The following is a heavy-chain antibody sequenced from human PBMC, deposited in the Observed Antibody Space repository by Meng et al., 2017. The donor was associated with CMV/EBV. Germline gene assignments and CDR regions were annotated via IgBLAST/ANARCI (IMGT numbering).Heavy chain of an antibody. V-gene: IGHV3-9*01. D-gene: IGHD5-12*01. CDR1: GFTFDDYA. CDR3: AKGRRVATPGGFDY. CDR2: ISWNSGSI. Sequence: GGSLRLSCAASGFTFDDYAMHWVRQAPGKGLEWVSGISWNSGSIGYADSVKGRFTISRDNAKNSLHLQMNSLRAEDTALYYCAKGRRVATPGGFDYWGQGTLVTVSS. J-gene: IGHJ4*02.